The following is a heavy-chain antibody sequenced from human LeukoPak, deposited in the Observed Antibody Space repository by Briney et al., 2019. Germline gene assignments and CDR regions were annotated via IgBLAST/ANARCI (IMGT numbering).Heavy chain of an antibody. D-gene: IGHD5-12*01. Sequence: GASVTDSCKASGYTFVGYYLHWVRQAPGQGLEWMAWIDPYTGNTHYAQKFQGRITVTRDTSISTTYMELSWLTSDDTALYYCAREYSASEHWGQGTLVTVSS. J-gene: IGHJ1*01. CDR1: GYTFVGYY. CDR2: IDPYTGNT. V-gene: IGHV1-2*02. CDR3: AREYSASEH.